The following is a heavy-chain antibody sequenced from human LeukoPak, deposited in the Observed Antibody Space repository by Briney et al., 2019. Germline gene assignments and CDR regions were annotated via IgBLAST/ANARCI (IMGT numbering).Heavy chain of an antibody. CDR1: GGSISSYY. V-gene: IGHV4-4*07. J-gene: IGHJ6*03. CDR2: IYPTGST. CDR3: ARVGGDCGGDCYHYYSMDV. Sequence: SETLSLTCSVSGGSISSYYWSWIRQSAGKGLEWIGRIYPTGSTNYIPSLKSRVTISGDKSKNQFSLKLSSVTAADTAVYYCARVGGDCGGDCYHYYSMDVWGKGTTVTVSS. D-gene: IGHD2-21*02.